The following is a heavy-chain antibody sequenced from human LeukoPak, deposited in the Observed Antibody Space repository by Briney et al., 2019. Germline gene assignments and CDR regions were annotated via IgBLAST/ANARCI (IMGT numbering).Heavy chain of an antibody. D-gene: IGHD7-27*01. CDR1: GGSISSYY. CDR3: ARNYVLGIRGYYYYYMDV. Sequence: SETLSLTCTVSGGSISSYYWSWIRQPPGKGLEWIGYIYTSGSTNYNPSLKSRVTISVDTSKNQFSLKLSSVSAADTAVYYCARNYVLGIRGYYYYYMDVWGKGTTVTVSS. CDR2: IYTSGST. V-gene: IGHV4-4*09. J-gene: IGHJ6*03.